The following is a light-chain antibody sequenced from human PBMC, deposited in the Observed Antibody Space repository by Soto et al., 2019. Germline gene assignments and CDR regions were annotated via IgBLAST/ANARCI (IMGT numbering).Light chain of an antibody. V-gene: IGLV2-14*01. J-gene: IGLJ1*01. Sequence: QSVLTQPASVSGSPGQSITISCSGTSRDVGAYNHVSWYQQLPGKVPKLMIYGVSNRPSGVSHRFSGSKSGNTASLTISGLQAEDEADYYCSSYTTSSTLVFGTGTRSPS. CDR3: SSYTTSSTLV. CDR1: SRDVGAYNH. CDR2: GVS.